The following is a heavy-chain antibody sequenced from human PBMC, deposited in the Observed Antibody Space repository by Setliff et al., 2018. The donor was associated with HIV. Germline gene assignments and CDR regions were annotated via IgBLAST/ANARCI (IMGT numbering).Heavy chain of an antibody. D-gene: IGHD2-2*01. J-gene: IGHJ6*02. CDR3: ARGHCSGTNCYGVDYYGMDV. CDR2: IYTSGST. V-gene: IGHV4-61*09. Sequence: SETLSLTCTVSGGSISSGSYYWSWMRQPAGKGLEWIGHIYTSGSTNYNPSLKSRVTISVDTSTNQFSVKLTSVTAADTAVYYCARGHCSGTNCYGVDYYGMDVWGQGTTVTVSS. CDR1: GGSISSGSYY.